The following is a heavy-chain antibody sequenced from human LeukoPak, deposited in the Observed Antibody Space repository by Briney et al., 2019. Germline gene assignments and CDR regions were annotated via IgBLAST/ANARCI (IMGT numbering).Heavy chain of an antibody. CDR1: GFTFSMYA. J-gene: IGHJ4*02. CDR2: ISVDGGGT. V-gene: IGHV3-23*01. Sequence: HPGGSLRLSCAASGFTFSMYAMSWVRQAPGKGLKSVSVISVDGGGTYYADSVKGRFTISRDNSKSTLYLQMNSLRAEDTAVYYCAKDSVGAAGPDYWGQGSLVTVSS. CDR3: AKDSVGAAGPDY. D-gene: IGHD6-19*01.